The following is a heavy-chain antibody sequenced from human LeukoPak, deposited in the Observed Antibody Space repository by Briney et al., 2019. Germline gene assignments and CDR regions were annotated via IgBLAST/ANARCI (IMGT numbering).Heavy chain of an antibody. V-gene: IGHV4-38-2*02. D-gene: IGHD3/OR15-3a*01. J-gene: IGHJ3*02. Sequence: SETLSLTCTVSGYSISSGYYWGWIRPPPGKGLEWIGNIYQTGSTYYNPSLKSRVTISLDTSKNQFSLKLSSVTAADTAVYYCARTWTPGGDAFDIWGQGTMVIVSS. CDR2: IYQTGST. CDR3: ARTWTPGGDAFDI. CDR1: GYSISSGYY.